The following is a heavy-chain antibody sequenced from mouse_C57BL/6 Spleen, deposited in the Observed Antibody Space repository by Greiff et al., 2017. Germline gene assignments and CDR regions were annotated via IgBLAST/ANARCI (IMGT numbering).Heavy chain of an antibody. CDR3: ARLDYAMDY. CDR1: GFTFSSYA. Sequence: DVKLVESGGGLVKPGGSLKLSCAASGFTFSSYAMSWVRQTPEKRLEWVATISDGGSYTYYPDNVKGRLTISRDNAKNNLYLQMSHLKSEDTAMYYCARLDYAMDYWGQGTSVTVSS. CDR2: ISDGGSYT. J-gene: IGHJ4*01. V-gene: IGHV5-4*03.